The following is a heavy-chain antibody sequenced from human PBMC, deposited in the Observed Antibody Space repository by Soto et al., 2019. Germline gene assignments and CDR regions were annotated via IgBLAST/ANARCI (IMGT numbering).Heavy chain of an antibody. CDR2: IYWDDDK. J-gene: IGHJ4*02. Sequence: QITLKESGPTLVKPTQTLTLTCTFSGFSLSTSGVGVAWIRQPPGKALEWLALIYWDDDKRYSPSLKSRLTITKDTSKNQVVLTMTNMDPVDTATYYCAHRRTYGSESYSFGYWGQGTLVTVSS. D-gene: IGHD3-10*01. CDR3: AHRRTYGSESYSFGY. V-gene: IGHV2-5*02. CDR1: GFSLSTSGVG.